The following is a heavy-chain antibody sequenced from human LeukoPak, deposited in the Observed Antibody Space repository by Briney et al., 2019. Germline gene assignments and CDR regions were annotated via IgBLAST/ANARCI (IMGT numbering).Heavy chain of an antibody. D-gene: IGHD3-16*01. CDR2: IYSGGST. CDR1: GFTVRSNY. V-gene: IGHV3-53*01. J-gene: IGHJ4*02. CDR3: ARDAPYEDY. Sequence: GGSLRLSCAASGFTVRSNYISWVRQAPGKGLEWVSVIYSGGSTYYADSVKGRFTISRDNSKNTLYLQMDSLRAEDTAVYYCARDAPYEDYWGQGTLVTVSS.